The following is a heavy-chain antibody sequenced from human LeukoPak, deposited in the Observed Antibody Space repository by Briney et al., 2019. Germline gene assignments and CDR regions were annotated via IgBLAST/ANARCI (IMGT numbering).Heavy chain of an antibody. J-gene: IGHJ4*02. V-gene: IGHV3-48*03. CDR2: ISSSGSTI. D-gene: IGHD2-15*01. CDR1: GFTFSSYE. Sequence: PGGSLRLSCAASGFTFSSYEMNWVRQAPGKGLEWVSYISSSGSTIYYADSVKGRFTISRDNAKNSLYLQMNSLRAEDTAVYYCARDCSGGSCYPAGFDYWGQGTLVIVSS. CDR3: ARDCSGGSCYPAGFDY.